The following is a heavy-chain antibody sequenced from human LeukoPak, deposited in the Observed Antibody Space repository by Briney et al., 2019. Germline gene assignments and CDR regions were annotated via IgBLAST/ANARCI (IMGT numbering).Heavy chain of an antibody. CDR3: ARGTIFGGGYFDY. J-gene: IGHJ4*02. D-gene: IGHD3-3*01. CDR2: IIPIFGTA. V-gene: IGHV1-69*13. CDR1: GGTFSSYA. Sequence: ASVKVSCKASGGTFSSYAISWVRQAPGQGLEWMGGIIPIFGTANYAQKFQGRVTITADESTSTAYMELSGLRSEDTTVYYCARGTIFGGGYFDYWGQGTLVTVPS.